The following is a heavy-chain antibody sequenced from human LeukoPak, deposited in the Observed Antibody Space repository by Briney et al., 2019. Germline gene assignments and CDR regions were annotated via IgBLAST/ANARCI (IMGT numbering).Heavy chain of an antibody. V-gene: IGHV4-59*06. CDR1: GGSIGTYS. J-gene: IGHJ4*02. CDR2: IYYSGST. Sequence: SETLSLTCTVSGGSIGTYSWNWIRQPPGKGLEWIGYIYYSGSTYYNPSLKSRVTISVDTSKNQFSLKLSSVTAADTAVYYCARANPGIVVVPAAIPFDYWGQGTLVTVSS. D-gene: IGHD2-2*02. CDR3: ARANPGIVVVPAAIPFDY.